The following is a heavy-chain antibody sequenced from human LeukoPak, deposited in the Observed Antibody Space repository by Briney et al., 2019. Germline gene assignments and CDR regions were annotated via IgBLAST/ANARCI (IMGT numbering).Heavy chain of an antibody. J-gene: IGHJ6*04. Sequence: GGSLRLSCAASGFTFSSYSMNWVRQAPGKGLDWVSSISSSSSYIYYADSVKGRFTISRDNAKNSLYLQMNSLRAEDTAVYYCARAVWSGYSSPHYYYYGMDVWGKGTTVTVSS. CDR3: ARAVWSGYSSPHYYYYGMDV. CDR1: GFTFSSYS. V-gene: IGHV3-21*01. CDR2: ISSSSSYI. D-gene: IGHD3-3*01.